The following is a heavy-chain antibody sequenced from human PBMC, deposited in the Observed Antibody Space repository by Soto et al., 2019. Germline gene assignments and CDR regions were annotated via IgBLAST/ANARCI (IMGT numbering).Heavy chain of an antibody. CDR3: AEWARYCSGADCRA. CDR2: ISGSGTIT. CDR1: GFPFSSRA. D-gene: IGHD2-15*01. V-gene: IGHV3-23*01. Sequence: EVQLLESGGGLVQPGGSMRLSCAASGFPFSSRAMSWVRQAPGKGLEWVSAISGSGTITYYADSVKGRFTISRDTSKNTLYLQMNSLRAHDSAVYYCAEWARYCSGADCRAWGQGTLVTGSS. J-gene: IGHJ5*02.